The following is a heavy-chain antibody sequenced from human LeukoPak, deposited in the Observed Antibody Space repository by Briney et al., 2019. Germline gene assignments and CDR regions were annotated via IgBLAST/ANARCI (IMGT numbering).Heavy chain of an antibody. Sequence: SETLSLTCTVSGGSISSYYWSWIRQPPGKGLEWIGYISYSGSTNYNPSLKSRVTISVDMSKNQFSLDLSSVTAADTAVYYCARTCTSFDDWGQRTLVTVSS. V-gene: IGHV4-59*01. J-gene: IGHJ4*02. CDR1: GGSISSYY. CDR2: ISYSGST. D-gene: IGHD2-2*01. CDR3: ARTCTSFDD.